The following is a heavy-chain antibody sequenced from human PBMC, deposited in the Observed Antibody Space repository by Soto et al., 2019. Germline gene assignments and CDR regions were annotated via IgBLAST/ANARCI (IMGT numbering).Heavy chain of an antibody. CDR2: IIPIFGTA. Sequence: QVQLVQSGAEVKKPGSSVKVSCKASGGTFSSYAISWVRQAPGQGLEWMGGIIPIFGTANYAQKFQGRVTITADESTSTACMELSSLRSEDTAVYYCARDHLGYCSGGSCYGASGYWGQGTLVTVSS. CDR1: GGTFSSYA. CDR3: ARDHLGYCSGGSCYGASGY. V-gene: IGHV1-69*12. J-gene: IGHJ4*02. D-gene: IGHD2-15*01.